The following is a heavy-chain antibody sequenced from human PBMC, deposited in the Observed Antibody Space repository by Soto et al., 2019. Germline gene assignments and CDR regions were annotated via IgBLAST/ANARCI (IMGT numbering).Heavy chain of an antibody. CDR1: GFTFSSYG. V-gene: IGHV3-30*03. CDR3: AGTDAFDI. J-gene: IGHJ3*02. Sequence: QVQLVESGGGVVQPGRSLRLSCAASGFTFSSYGMHWVRQAPGKGLEWVAVISYDGSNKYYADSVKGRFTISRDNSKNTLYLQMNSLRAEETAVYYCAGTDAFDIWGQGTMVTVSS. CDR2: ISYDGSNK.